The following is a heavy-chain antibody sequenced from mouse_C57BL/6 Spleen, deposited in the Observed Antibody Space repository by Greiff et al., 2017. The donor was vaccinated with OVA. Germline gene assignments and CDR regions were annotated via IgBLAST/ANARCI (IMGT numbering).Heavy chain of an antibody. V-gene: IGHV1-69*01. Sequence: QVQLQQPGAELVMPGASVKLSCKASGYTFTSYWMHWVKQRPGQGLEWIGEIDPSDSYTNYNQKFKGKSTLTVDKSSSTAYMQLSSLTSEDSAVYYCARLVPMYYFDYWGQGTTLTVSS. CDR3: ARLVPMYYFDY. J-gene: IGHJ2*01. CDR2: IDPSDSYT. CDR1: GYTFTSYW. D-gene: IGHD2-3*01.